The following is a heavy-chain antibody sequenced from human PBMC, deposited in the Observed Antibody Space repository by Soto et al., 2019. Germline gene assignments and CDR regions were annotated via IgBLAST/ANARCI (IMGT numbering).Heavy chain of an antibody. J-gene: IGHJ5*02. CDR3: ARDGDRAGYSYGYGWFDT. V-gene: IGHV4-30-4*01. CDR2: IYYSGST. CDR1: GGSISSGDYY. Sequence: PSETLSLTCTVSGGSISSGDYYWSWIRQPPGKGLEWIGYIYYSGSTYYNPSLKSRVTISVDTSKNQFSLKLSSVTAADTAVYYCARDGDRAGYSYGYGWFDTWGQGTLVTVS. D-gene: IGHD5-18*01.